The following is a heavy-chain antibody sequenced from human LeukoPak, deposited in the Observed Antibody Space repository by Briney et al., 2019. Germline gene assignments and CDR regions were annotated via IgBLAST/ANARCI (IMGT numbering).Heavy chain of an antibody. CDR1: GFTLSSYA. J-gene: IGHJ6*02. CDR2: ISGSGGST. V-gene: IGHV3-23*01. Sequence: GGSLRLSCAASGFTLSSYAMSWVRQAPGKGLEWVSAISGSGGSTYYADSVKGRFTISRDNSKNTLYLQMNSLRAEDTAVYYCAKGIAAAGLYYYYGMDVWGQGTTVTVSS. D-gene: IGHD6-13*01. CDR3: AKGIAAAGLYYYYGMDV.